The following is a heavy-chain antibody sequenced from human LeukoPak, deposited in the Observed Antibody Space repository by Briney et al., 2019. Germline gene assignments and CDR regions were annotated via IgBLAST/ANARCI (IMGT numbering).Heavy chain of an antibody. J-gene: IGHJ4*02. D-gene: IGHD2-15*01. V-gene: IGHV3-53*01. CDR2: IYSGGGT. Sequence: GGSLRLSCAASGLSVTNTYMTWVRQAPGKGLEWVSVIYSGGGTNYADSLKGRFSISRDNSENTLYLQMNSLRAEDTAVYYCVGEDKYWGQGTLVTVSS. CDR3: VGEDKY. CDR1: GLSVTNTY.